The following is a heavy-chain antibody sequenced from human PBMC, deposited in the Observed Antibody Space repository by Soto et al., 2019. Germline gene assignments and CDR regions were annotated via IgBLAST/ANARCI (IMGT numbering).Heavy chain of an antibody. J-gene: IGHJ4*02. D-gene: IGHD2-8*01. V-gene: IGHV3-15*01. Sequence: EVQLVESGGGLVKPGGSLRLSCAASGFTFSNAWMSWVRQAPGKGLEWVGRIKSKTDGGTTDYAAPVKGRFTISRDDSKNTLYLQMNSLKAEDTAVYYCTTGNPQVLMVYAIVLPENYYWGQGTLVTLSS. CDR3: TTGNPQVLMVYAIVLPENYY. CDR2: IKSKTDGGTT. CDR1: GFTFSNAW.